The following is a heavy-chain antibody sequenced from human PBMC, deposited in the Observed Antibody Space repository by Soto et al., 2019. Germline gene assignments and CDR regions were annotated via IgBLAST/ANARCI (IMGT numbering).Heavy chain of an antibody. Sequence: GGSLRLSCAASGFTFSSYGMHWVRQAPGKGLEWVAVISYDGSNKYYADSVKGRFTISRDNSKNTLYLQMNSLRAEDTAVYYCAKAKFWWYNWNYPFDYWGQGTLVTVSS. D-gene: IGHD1-7*01. V-gene: IGHV3-30*18. CDR3: AKAKFWWYNWNYPFDY. J-gene: IGHJ4*02. CDR2: ISYDGSNK. CDR1: GFTFSSYG.